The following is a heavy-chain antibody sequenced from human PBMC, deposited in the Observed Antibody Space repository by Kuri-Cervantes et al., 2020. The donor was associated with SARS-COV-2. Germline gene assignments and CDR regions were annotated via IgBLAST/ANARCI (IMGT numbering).Heavy chain of an antibody. D-gene: IGHD5-18*01. CDR2: ISSSSSYI. J-gene: IGHJ4*02. V-gene: IGHV3-21*01. CDR3: ARVNRAMVTIDY. Sequence: GGSLRLSCAASGFTFSSYSMNWVRQAPGKGLEWVSSISSSSSYIYYADSVKGRFTISRDNTKNSLYLQMNSLRAEDTAVYYCARVNRAMVTIDYWGQGTLVTVSS. CDR1: GFTFSSYS.